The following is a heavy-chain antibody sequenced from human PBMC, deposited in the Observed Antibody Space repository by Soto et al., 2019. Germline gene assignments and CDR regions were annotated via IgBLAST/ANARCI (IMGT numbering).Heavy chain of an antibody. Sequence: ASVKVSCKASGYTFTSYGISWVRQAPGQGLEWMGWISAYNGNTNYAQKLQGRVTMTTDTSTSTAYMELRSLRSDDTAVYYCARDVVFSLDHCGVRDASCFGIWFDPWGQGTLVTVSS. J-gene: IGHJ5*02. CDR3: ARDVVFSLDHCGVRDASCFGIWFDP. CDR1: GYTFTSYG. V-gene: IGHV1-18*01. CDR2: ISAYNGNT. D-gene: IGHD3-10*01.